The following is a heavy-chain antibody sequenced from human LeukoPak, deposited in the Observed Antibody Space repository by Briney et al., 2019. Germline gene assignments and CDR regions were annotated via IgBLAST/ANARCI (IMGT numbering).Heavy chain of an antibody. V-gene: IGHV4-4*07. D-gene: IGHD1-26*01. CDR1: GGSISSYY. CDR3: ARGVWEGNWFDP. J-gene: IGHJ5*02. Sequence: SETLSLTCTVSGGSISSYYRSWIRQPAGKGLEWIGRIYSSGSINYNPSLKSRVTMSVDTSKNHFSLKLSSVTAADTAVYYCARGVWEGNWFDPWGQGTLVTVSS. CDR2: IYSSGSI.